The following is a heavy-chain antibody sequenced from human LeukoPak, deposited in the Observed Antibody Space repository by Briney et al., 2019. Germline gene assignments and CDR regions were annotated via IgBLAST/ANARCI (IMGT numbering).Heavy chain of an antibody. Sequence: GASVKVSCKASGGTFSSYAISWVRQAPGQGLEWMGRIIPILGIANYAQKFQGRVTITADKSTSTAYMELSSLRSEDTAVYYCARAPYDSSGCYPGFDYWGQGTLVTVSS. D-gene: IGHD3-22*01. J-gene: IGHJ4*02. V-gene: IGHV1-69*04. CDR1: GGTFSSYA. CDR2: IIPILGIA. CDR3: ARAPYDSSGCYPGFDY.